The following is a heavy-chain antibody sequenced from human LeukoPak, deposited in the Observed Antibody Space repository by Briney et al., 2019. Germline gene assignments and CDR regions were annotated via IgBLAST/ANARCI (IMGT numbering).Heavy chain of an antibody. CDR1: GFTLSSYA. D-gene: IGHD6-13*01. Sequence: GGSLRLSCAASGFTLSSYAMHWVRQAPGKGLEWVAVISYDGSNKYYADSVKGRFTISRDNSKNTLYLQMNSLRAEDTAVYYCARLKQQLVREIDYWGQGTLVTVSS. J-gene: IGHJ4*02. CDR3: ARLKQQLVREIDY. V-gene: IGHV3-30*04. CDR2: ISYDGSNK.